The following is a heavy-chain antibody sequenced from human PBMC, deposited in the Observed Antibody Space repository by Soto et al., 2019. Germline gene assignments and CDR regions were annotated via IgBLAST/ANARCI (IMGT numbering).Heavy chain of an antibody. Sequence: KPSETLSLTCSVSGDSISNLDYFWAWIRQPPGQALEYIGYIYKSATTYYNPSFESRVAISVDTSKSQFSLNVTSVTAADTAVYFCARGRYCLTGRCFPNWFDSWGQGELVTVSS. V-gene: IGHV4-30-4*01. D-gene: IGHD7-27*01. J-gene: IGHJ5*01. CDR2: IYKSATT. CDR1: GDSISNLDYF. CDR3: ARGRYCLTGRCFPNWFDS.